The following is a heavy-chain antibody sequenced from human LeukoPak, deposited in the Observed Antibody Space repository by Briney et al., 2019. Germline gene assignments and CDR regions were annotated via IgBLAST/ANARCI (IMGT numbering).Heavy chain of an antibody. Sequence: ASVKVSCKASGYTFTGYYMHWVRQAPGQGLEWMGWINPNSGGTNYAQKFQGRVTMTRDTSISTAYMELSRLRSDDTAVYYCARDGTHSSGWFYYYYYMDVWGKGTTVTVPS. V-gene: IGHV1-2*02. D-gene: IGHD6-19*01. CDR3: ARDGTHSSGWFYYYYYMDV. CDR1: GYTFTGYY. CDR2: INPNSGGT. J-gene: IGHJ6*03.